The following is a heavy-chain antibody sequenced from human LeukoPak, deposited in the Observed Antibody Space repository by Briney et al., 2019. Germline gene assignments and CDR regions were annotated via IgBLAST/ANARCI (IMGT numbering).Heavy chain of an antibody. CDR1: GGSIRGYY. CDR2: IYTSGST. CDR3: AGAYGTTETLWDFDL. J-gene: IGHJ4*02. V-gene: IGHV4-4*09. Sequence: SETLSLTCTVSGGSIRGYYWSWIREPPGKGLEWIGYIYTSGSTNYNPSLKSRVAMSVDTPKNQVSLKLRSVAPADTAVYFCAGAYGTTETLWDFDLWGQGILVTVSS. D-gene: IGHD4-17*01.